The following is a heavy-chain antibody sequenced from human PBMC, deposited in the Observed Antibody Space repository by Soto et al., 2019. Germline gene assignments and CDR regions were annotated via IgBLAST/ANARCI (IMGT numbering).Heavy chain of an antibody. J-gene: IGHJ4*02. Sequence: EVQLVESGGGLVQPGGSLRLSCAASGFTFSSYWMHWVRQAPGKGLVWVSRINSDGSSTSYADSVKGRFTISRDNAKNTLYLHMTSLRAEDTAVYYCVRTRLVVAAATRDDYWGQGTLVTASS. D-gene: IGHD2-8*02. CDR2: INSDGSST. V-gene: IGHV3-74*01. CDR1: GFTFSSYW. CDR3: VRTRLVVAAATRDDY.